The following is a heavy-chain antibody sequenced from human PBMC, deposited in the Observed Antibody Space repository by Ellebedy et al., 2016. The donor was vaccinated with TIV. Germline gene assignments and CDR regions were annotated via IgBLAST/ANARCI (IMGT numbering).Heavy chain of an antibody. CDR2: IAHDGSLT. CDR1: RFTFSDYG. Sequence: GESLKISCVASRFTFSDYGMQWVRQAPGKGLEWLAVIAHDGSLTFYADSVKGRFTISRDSAKNTVYLQMNSLRTENTAIYYCAKEAAGRMASALDYWGQGTLVTVSS. D-gene: IGHD2-8*01. CDR3: AKEAAGRMASALDY. V-gene: IGHV3-30*18. J-gene: IGHJ4*02.